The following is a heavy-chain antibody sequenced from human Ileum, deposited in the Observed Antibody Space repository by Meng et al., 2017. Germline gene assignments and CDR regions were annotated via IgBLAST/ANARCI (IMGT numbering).Heavy chain of an antibody. CDR3: ARTSGWFYY. CDR1: GGSFIGYH. CDR2: INHSGST. J-gene: IGHJ4*02. V-gene: IGHV4-34*01. D-gene: IGHD6-19*01. Sequence: QVQLQQWGAGLLKPSETLSLTCAFYGGSFIGYHWSWIRQPPGKGLELIGEINHSGSTNYNPSLKSRVTISVDTSKNQFSLKLSSVTAADTAVYYCARTSGWFYYWGQGTLVTVSS.